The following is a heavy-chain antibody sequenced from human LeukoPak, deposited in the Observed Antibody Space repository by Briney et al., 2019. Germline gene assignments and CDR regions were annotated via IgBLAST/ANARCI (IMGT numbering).Heavy chain of an antibody. Sequence: TGGSLRLSCAASGFIFSSFEMNWVRQAPGKGLEWVSYISNIGGGSTTYYADSVKGRFTISRDNSKNTLNLQMNSLRAEDTAVYYCAKVVGDGNYYYYGVDVWGQGTTVTVSS. J-gene: IGHJ6*02. CDR3: AKVVGDGNYYYYGVDV. V-gene: IGHV3-48*03. CDR2: ISNIGGGSTT. D-gene: IGHD3-16*01. CDR1: GFIFSSFE.